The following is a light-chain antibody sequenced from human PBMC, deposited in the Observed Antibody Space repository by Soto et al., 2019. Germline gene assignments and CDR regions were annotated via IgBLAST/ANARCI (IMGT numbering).Light chain of an antibody. CDR2: KAS. Sequence: LITQSPSTLSASVGDRVTITCRASQSISDRLAWYQQKPGNAPKLLLYKASSLQSGVPSRYSGSGPGTEFPLTIISLQPDDFAMYYCQQYNSYRWTGGQGTKVEIK. CDR1: QSISDR. V-gene: IGKV1-5*03. J-gene: IGKJ1*01. CDR3: QQYNSYRWT.